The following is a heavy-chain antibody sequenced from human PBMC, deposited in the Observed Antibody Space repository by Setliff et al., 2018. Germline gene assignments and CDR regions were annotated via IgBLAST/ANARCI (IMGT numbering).Heavy chain of an antibody. CDR3: ATEKFPGDWGDY. CDR2: ISVYNGKT. Sequence: ASVKVSCKASGYTFTSYGFSWVRQAPGQGLEWMGWISVYNGKTKYAQKFQGRVTMTTDTSTRTAYMEVTSLRSDDTAVYYCATEKFPGDWGDYWGQGTLVTGLL. V-gene: IGHV1-18*01. CDR1: GYTFTSYG. J-gene: IGHJ4*02. D-gene: IGHD2-21*01.